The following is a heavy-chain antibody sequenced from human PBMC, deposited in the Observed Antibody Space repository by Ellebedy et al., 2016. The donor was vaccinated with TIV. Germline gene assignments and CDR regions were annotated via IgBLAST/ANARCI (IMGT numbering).Heavy chain of an antibody. CDR1: GGSVSSSSYY. Sequence: MPGGSLRLSCTVSGGSVSSSSYYWGWVRQPPGKGLEWIGIIYFTGITYYKPTLNSRVTMSVDTSKNQFSLKLTSVTAADTAVYFCARQSGYTNSWTDWGQGTPVTVSS. CDR3: ARQSGYTNSWTD. D-gene: IGHD6-13*01. V-gene: IGHV4-39*01. J-gene: IGHJ4*02. CDR2: IYFTGIT.